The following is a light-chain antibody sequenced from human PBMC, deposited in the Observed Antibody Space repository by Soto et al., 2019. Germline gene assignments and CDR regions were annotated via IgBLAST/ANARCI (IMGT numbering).Light chain of an antibody. CDR2: SAS. Sequence: DIQMTQSPSTLSASVGDRVTIICRASQGIRTYLAWYQQKPGKTPKLLIYSASTLQSGVPSRFSGSGSGTDFTLTISSLQPEDFATYYCLQVDVYPWTFGQGTKVDIK. V-gene: IGKV1-9*01. CDR3: LQVDVYPWT. CDR1: QGIRTY. J-gene: IGKJ1*01.